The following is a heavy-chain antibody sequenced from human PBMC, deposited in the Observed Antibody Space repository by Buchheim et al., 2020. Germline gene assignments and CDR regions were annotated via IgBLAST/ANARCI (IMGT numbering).Heavy chain of an antibody. CDR2: ISSSGGST. V-gene: IGHV3-23*01. D-gene: IGHD6-13*01. CDR3: ARGTAAGANFDY. J-gene: IGHJ4*02. CDR1: GFTFSSYA. Sequence: EVQLLESGGGLVQPGGSLRLSCAASGFTFSSYAMNWVRQAPGKGLEWVSVISSSGGSTYYADSVKGRFSISRDNSKNPLYLQMNSLRAEDTAVYYCARGTAAGANFDYWGQGTL.